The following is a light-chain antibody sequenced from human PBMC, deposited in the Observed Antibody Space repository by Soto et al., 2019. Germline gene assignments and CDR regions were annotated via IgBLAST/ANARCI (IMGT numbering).Light chain of an antibody. CDR1: QSVRSSY. CDR3: QQYGGSPGT. V-gene: IGKV3-20*01. Sequence: EIVLRQSPGTLSLSPGERATLSGRASQSVRSSYLAWYQQKPGQAPRLLIYDASKRVAGIPDRFSGSGSGTDFTLTISRLEPEDFAVYYSQQYGGSPGTFGQGTKVDI. J-gene: IGKJ1*01. CDR2: DAS.